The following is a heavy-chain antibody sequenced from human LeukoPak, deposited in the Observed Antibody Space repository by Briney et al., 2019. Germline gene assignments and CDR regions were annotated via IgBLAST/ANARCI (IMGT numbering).Heavy chain of an antibody. V-gene: IGHV4-59*08. CDR3: ARRPYGSGRGWFDL. J-gene: IGHJ5*02. Sequence: SETLSLTCTVSGGSISSYYWSWIRQPPGKGLEWIGYIYYSGSTNYNPSLKSRVTISVDTSKTQFSLKLSSVTAADTAVYYCARRPYGSGRGWFDLWGQGTLVTVSS. CDR2: IYYSGST. D-gene: IGHD3-10*01. CDR1: GGSISSYY.